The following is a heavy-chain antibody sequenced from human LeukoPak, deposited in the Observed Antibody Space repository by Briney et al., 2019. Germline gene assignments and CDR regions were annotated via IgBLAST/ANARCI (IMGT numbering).Heavy chain of an antibody. Sequence: PGGSLRLSCAASGFTFSSYAMHWVRQAPGKGLEWVAVISYDGSNKYYADSVKGRFTISRDNSKNTLYLQMNSLRAEDTAVYYCARAWVVAGPFDYWGQGTQVTVSS. D-gene: IGHD6-19*01. CDR3: ARAWVVAGPFDY. J-gene: IGHJ4*02. CDR1: GFTFSSYA. CDR2: ISYDGSNK. V-gene: IGHV3-30*04.